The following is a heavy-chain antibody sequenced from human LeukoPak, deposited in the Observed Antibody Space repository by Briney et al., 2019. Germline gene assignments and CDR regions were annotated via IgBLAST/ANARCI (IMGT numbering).Heavy chain of an antibody. CDR2: ISYDGSNK. D-gene: IGHD3-10*01. J-gene: IGHJ4*02. CDR1: GFTFSSYA. CDR3: ASHYYGSGKFEN. V-gene: IGHV3-30-3*01. Sequence: PGRSLRLSCAASGFTFSSYAMHWVRQAPGKGLEWVAVISYDGSNKYYADSVKGRFTISRDYSKNTLYLQMNSLRAEDTAVYYCASHYYGSGKFENWGQGTLVTVSS.